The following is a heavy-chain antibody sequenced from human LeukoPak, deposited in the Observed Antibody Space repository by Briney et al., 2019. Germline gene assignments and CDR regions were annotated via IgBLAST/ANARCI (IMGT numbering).Heavy chain of an antibody. CDR1: GFTFSSYG. V-gene: IGHV3-23*01. D-gene: IGHD3-10*01. J-gene: IGHJ4*02. CDR3: AKDYYGSGSYYNHFDY. Sequence: PGGSLRLSCAASGFTFSSYGMSWGRQAPGKGLGWVSAISGSGGSTYYADSVKGRFTISRDNSKNTLYLQMNSLRAEDTAVYYCAKDYYGSGSYYNHFDYWGQGTLVTVSS. CDR2: ISGSGGST.